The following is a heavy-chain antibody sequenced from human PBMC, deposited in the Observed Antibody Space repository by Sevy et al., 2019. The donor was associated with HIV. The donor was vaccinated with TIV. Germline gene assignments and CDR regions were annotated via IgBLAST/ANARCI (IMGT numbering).Heavy chain of an antibody. CDR2: IYSGGNT. D-gene: IGHD2-21*01. J-gene: IGHJ6*02. CDR3: ASDLGVDYYGMDV. V-gene: IGHV3-53*01. Sequence: GGSLRLSCAVSGFIVSSNYMIWVRQAPGKGLEWVSIIYSGGNTYYADSVKGRFTISIGISKNTLYLQMNSLSAEDTAVYYCASDLGVDYYGMDVWGQGTTVTVSS. CDR1: GFIVSSNY.